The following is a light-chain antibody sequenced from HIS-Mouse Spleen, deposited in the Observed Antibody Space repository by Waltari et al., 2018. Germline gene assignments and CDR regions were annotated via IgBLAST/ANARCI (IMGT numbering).Light chain of an antibody. J-gene: IGLJ2*01. CDR3: QVWDSSSDHVV. CDR1: NIGSKS. CDR2: DDS. Sequence: SYVLTQPPSASVAPGKTARITRGGNNIGSKSVHWYQQKPGQAPVLVVYDDSDRPSGIPERFSGSNSGNTATLTISRVEAGDEADYYCQVWDSSSDHVVFGGGTKLTVL. V-gene: IGLV3-21*03.